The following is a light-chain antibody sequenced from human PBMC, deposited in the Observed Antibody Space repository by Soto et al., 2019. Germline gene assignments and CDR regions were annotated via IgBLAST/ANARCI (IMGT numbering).Light chain of an antibody. V-gene: IGKV3-11*01. CDR3: QQRSNWPRFT. CDR2: DVS. CDR1: QSVSTY. J-gene: IGKJ3*01. Sequence: VVLTQSPSTLSLSPGERATLSCRASQSVSTYLAWYQQKPGQAPRLLIYDVSNRATGIPARFSGSGSGTDFTLTISSLEPEDFAIYYCQQRSNWPRFTFGPGTKVDIK.